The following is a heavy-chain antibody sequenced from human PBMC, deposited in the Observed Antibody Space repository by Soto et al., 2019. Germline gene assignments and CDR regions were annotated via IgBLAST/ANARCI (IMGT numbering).Heavy chain of an antibody. D-gene: IGHD3-3*01. J-gene: IGHJ3*02. CDR2: ISAYNGNT. CDR1: GYTFTSYG. Sequence: GSSLKVSCKASGYTFTSYGISWVRQAPGQGLEWMGRISAYNGNTNYAQKLQGRVTMTTDTSTSTAYMELRSLRSDDTAVYYCARGVFGVVIYGDAFDIWGKGTMVTVSS. CDR3: ARGVFGVVIYGDAFDI. V-gene: IGHV1-18*01.